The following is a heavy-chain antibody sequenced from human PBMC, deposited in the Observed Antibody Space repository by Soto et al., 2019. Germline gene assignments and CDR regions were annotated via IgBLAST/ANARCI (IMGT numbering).Heavy chain of an antibody. Sequence: QVHLVQSGAEVKKPGSSVKVSCKAAGGTFSTYTLIWVRQAPGQGLEWIGRIIPMLTVRNSAQKFQGRVTLTADKSTSTAFMELTSLRSDDTAVYYCSIGSWSAETFDVWGQGTMVTVSS. V-gene: IGHV1-69*02. J-gene: IGHJ3*01. D-gene: IGHD2-2*01. CDR3: SIGSWSAETFDV. CDR2: IIPMLTVR. CDR1: GGTFSTYT.